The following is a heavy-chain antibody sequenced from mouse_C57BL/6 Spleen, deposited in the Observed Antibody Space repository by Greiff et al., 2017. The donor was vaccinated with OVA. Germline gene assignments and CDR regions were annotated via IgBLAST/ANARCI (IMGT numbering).Heavy chain of an antibody. V-gene: IGHV1-19*01. D-gene: IGHD1-1*01. CDR3: ARSPITTVVEKGYAMDY. Sequence: VQLQQSGPVLVKPGASVKMSCKASGYTFTDYYMNWVKQSHGKSLEWIGVINPYNGGTSYNQKFKGKATLTVDKSSSTAYMELNSLTSEDSAVYYCARSPITTVVEKGYAMDYWGQGTSVTVSS. CDR2: INPYNGGT. CDR1: GYTFTDYY. J-gene: IGHJ4*01.